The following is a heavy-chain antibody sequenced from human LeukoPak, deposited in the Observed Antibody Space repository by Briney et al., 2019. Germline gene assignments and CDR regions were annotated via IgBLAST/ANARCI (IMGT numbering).Heavy chain of an antibody. J-gene: IGHJ4*02. Sequence: GRSLRLSCAASGFTFSSYGMHWVRQAPGKGLEWVAFIRYDGSNKYYADSVKGRFTISRDNSKNTLYLQMNSLRAEDTAVYYCAKLALYYDSSGYPRAFDYWGQGTLVTVSS. CDR1: GFTFSSYG. CDR3: AKLALYYDSSGYPRAFDY. V-gene: IGHV3-30*02. D-gene: IGHD3-22*01. CDR2: IRYDGSNK.